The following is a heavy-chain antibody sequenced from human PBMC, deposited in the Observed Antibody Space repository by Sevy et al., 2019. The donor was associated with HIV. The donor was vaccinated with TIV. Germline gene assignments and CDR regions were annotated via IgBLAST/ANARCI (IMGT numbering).Heavy chain of an antibody. CDR1: GYSFTSYW. J-gene: IGHJ3*02. CDR3: ASQDCYGSGSYNNAFDI. CDR2: IYPGDSDT. Sequence: GESLKISCKGSGYSFTSYWIGWVRQMPGKGLEWMGIIYPGDSDTRYSPSFQGQVTISADKSISTAYLQWSSLKASDTAMYYCASQDCYGSGSYNNAFDIWGQGTMVTVSS. D-gene: IGHD3-10*01. V-gene: IGHV5-51*01.